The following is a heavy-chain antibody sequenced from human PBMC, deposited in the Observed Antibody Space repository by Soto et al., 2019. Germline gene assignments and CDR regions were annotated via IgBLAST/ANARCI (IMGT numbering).Heavy chain of an antibody. V-gene: IGHV3-30-3*01. J-gene: IGHJ3*02. CDR3: AREEGAYYDILTGYNDAFDI. CDR2: ISYDGSNK. D-gene: IGHD3-9*01. CDR1: GFTFSSYA. Sequence: QVQLVESGGGVVQPGRSLRLSCAASGFTFSSYAMHWVRQAPGKGLEWVAVISYDGSNKYYADSVKGRFTISRDNSKNTLYLQMNSLRAEDTAVYYCAREEGAYYDILTGYNDAFDIWGQGTMVTVSS.